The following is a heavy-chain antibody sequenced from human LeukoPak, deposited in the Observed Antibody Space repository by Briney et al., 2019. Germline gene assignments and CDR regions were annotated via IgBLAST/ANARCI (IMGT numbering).Heavy chain of an antibody. Sequence: SETLSLTCTVSGGSISSYYWSWIRQPPGKGLEWIGYIYYSGSTNYNPSLKSRVTISVDTSKNQFSLKLSSVTAADTAVYYCARETSQKGAHYMDVWGKGTTATISS. CDR3: ARETSQKGAHYMDV. V-gene: IGHV4-59*01. D-gene: IGHD3-16*01. J-gene: IGHJ6*03. CDR2: IYYSGST. CDR1: GGSISSYY.